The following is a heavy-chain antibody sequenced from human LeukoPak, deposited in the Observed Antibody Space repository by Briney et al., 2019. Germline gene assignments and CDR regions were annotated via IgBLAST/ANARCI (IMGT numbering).Heavy chain of an antibody. CDR2: ISSSSSTI. Sequence: GGSLRLSCAASGFTFSSYSMNWVRQAPGKGLEWVSYISSSSSTIYYADSVKGRFTISRDNAKNSLYLQMNSLRAEDTAVYYCARVRPRRYSGYDPAFDIWGQGTMVTVSS. V-gene: IGHV3-48*01. J-gene: IGHJ3*02. D-gene: IGHD5-12*01. CDR3: ARVRPRRYSGYDPAFDI. CDR1: GFTFSSYS.